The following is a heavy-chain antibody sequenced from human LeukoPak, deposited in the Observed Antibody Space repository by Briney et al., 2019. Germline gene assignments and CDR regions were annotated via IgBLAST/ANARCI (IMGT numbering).Heavy chain of an antibody. CDR3: AKDAAGPEY. CDR2: ISYDGDHK. CDR1: GFTFTDYA. V-gene: IGHV3-30-3*01. Sequence: GGSPRLSRAASGFTFTDYAIHWVRQAPGKGLEWVAVISYDGDHKYYPDSLKGRFTISRDNSKNTLYLQMNNLRVEDTAVYYCAKDAAGPEYWGQGTLVTVST. J-gene: IGHJ4*02. D-gene: IGHD6-13*01.